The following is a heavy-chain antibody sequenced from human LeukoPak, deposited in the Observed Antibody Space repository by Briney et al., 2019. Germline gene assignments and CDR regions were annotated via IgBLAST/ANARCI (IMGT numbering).Heavy chain of an antibody. J-gene: IGHJ4*02. Sequence: PGGSLRLSCVASGFIFGDYEMNWVRQAPGKGLEWVGRIKSKTDGGTTDYAAPVKGRFTISRDDSKNTLYLQMNSLKTEDTAVYYCTTDPLFGAVANTDYWGQGTLVTVSS. D-gene: IGHD6-19*01. V-gene: IGHV3-15*01. CDR2: IKSKTDGGTT. CDR1: GFIFGDYE. CDR3: TTDPLFGAVANTDY.